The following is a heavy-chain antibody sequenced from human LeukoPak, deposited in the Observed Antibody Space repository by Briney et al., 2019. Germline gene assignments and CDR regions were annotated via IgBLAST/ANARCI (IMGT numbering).Heavy chain of an antibody. Sequence: GASVKVSCKASGYTFTSYYMRWVRQAPGQGLEWMGIINPSGGSTSYAQKFQGRVTMTRDTSTSTVYMELSSLRSEDTAVYYCARTYTFYGDYNWYFDLWGRGTLVTVSS. D-gene: IGHD4-17*01. CDR1: GYTFTSYY. CDR2: INPSGGST. CDR3: ARTYTFYGDYNWYFDL. J-gene: IGHJ2*01. V-gene: IGHV1-46*01.